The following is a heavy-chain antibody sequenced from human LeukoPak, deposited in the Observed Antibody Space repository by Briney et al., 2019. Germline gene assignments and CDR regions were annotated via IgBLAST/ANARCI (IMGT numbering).Heavy chain of an antibody. CDR2: ITSSSSYI. J-gene: IGHJ4*02. CDR3: ARVLRRIAAAGNVSLFDY. V-gene: IGHV3-21*01. D-gene: IGHD6-13*01. Sequence: GGSLRLSCAASGFTFSRYSMNWVRQAPGKGLEWVSSITSSSSYIYYADSVKGRFTISRDNAKNSLYLQMNSLRAEDTAVYYCARVLRRIAAAGNVSLFDYWGQGTLVTVSS. CDR1: GFTFSRYS.